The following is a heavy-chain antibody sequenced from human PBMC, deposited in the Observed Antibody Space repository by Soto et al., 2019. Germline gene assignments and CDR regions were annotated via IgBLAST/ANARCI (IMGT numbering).Heavy chain of an antibody. CDR3: ARGRGYFFFQAEDGIRDTVPVSAFLLNRSSDL. V-gene: IGHV4-34*01. Sequence: EKRLEWIGEINHSGSTNYNPSLKSRVTISVDTSKNQFSLKLSSVTAADTAVYYCARGRGYFFFQAEDGIRDTVPVSAFLLNRSSDL. J-gene: IGHJ2*01. CDR2: INHSGST. D-gene: IGHD2-15*01.